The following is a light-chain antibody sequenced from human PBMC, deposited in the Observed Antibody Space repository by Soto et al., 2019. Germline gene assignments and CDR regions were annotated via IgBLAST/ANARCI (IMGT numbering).Light chain of an antibody. J-gene: IGLJ3*02. CDR3: SSYASSGTLV. Sequence: QSALTQPASVSGSPGQSITISCTGTSSDVGGYNYVSWYQQHPGQAPKLVIYEVTNRPSGVSNRFSGSKSGNTASLTISGLKAEDEADYHCSSYASSGTLVFGGGTQLTVL. CDR2: EVT. CDR1: SSDVGGYNY. V-gene: IGLV2-14*01.